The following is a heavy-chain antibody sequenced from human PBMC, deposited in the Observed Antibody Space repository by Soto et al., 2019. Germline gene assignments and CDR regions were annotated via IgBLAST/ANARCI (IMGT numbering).Heavy chain of an antibody. V-gene: IGHV4-59*01. J-gene: IGHJ4*02. CDR1: GGSISSYY. D-gene: IGHD6-13*01. CDR2: IYYSGTT. CDR3: AAGEASSRNLAPYYLDF. Sequence: SETLSLTCTVSGGSISSYYWSWIRQPPGKGLEWIGYIYYSGTTSLFPSYNPSLRSRVTISEDTSKNQFSLKLLSVTTADTAVYFCAAGEASSRNLAPYYLDFWGQGTLVTVSS.